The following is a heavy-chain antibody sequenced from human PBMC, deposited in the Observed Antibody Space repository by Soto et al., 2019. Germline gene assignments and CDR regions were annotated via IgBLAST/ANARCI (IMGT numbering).Heavy chain of an antibody. CDR3: ARDLGGFPDY. V-gene: IGHV1-18*01. CDR1: GYTFTSYG. Sequence: QVQLVQSGAEVKKPGASVKVSCKASGYTFTSYGISWVRQAPGQGLEWMGWISAHNGNTKYEQKLQGRVTMTTDTSTSTAYRELRRLRSDDTAGYYCARDLGGFPDYWGQGTLVTVSS. D-gene: IGHD5-12*01. J-gene: IGHJ4*02. CDR2: ISAHNGNT.